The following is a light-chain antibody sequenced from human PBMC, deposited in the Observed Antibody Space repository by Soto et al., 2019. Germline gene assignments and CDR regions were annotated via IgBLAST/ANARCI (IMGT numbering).Light chain of an antibody. CDR2: ENN. CDR3: AGWDKSLSGGV. CDR1: SSNIGSDY. J-gene: IGLJ2*01. Sequence: QSVLTQPPSVSAAPGQSVTISCSGSSSNIGSDYVSWYQQLPGTAPKLLIYENNKRPSGIPDRFSGSKSGTSATLGITGLQTGDEADYYCAGWDKSLSGGVFGGGTKPTVL. V-gene: IGLV1-51*02.